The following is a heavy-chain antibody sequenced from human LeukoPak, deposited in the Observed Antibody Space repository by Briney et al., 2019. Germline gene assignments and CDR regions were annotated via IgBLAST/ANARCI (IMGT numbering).Heavy chain of an antibody. CDR3: ARHLRALYYFDY. D-gene: IGHD3-3*02. CDR2: IYTSGST. J-gene: IGHJ4*02. Sequence: SETLSLTCTVSGGSISSDRYSWSWIRQPAGKGLEWIGRIYTSGSTKYNPSLKSRVTISVDTSKNQFSLKLSSVTAADTAVYYCARHLRALYYFDYWGQGTLVTVSS. V-gene: IGHV4-61*02. CDR1: GGSISSDRYS.